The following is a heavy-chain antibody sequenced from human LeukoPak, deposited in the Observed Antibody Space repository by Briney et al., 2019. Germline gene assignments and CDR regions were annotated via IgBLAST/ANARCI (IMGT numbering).Heavy chain of an antibody. D-gene: IGHD6-13*01. J-gene: IGHJ5*02. V-gene: IGHV1-2*02. CDR3: ARSSGGIAAAGTSWFDP. CDR1: GYTFTGYY. CDR2: INPNSGGT. Sequence: ASVKVSCKASGYTFTGYYMHWVRQAPGQGLEWMGWINPNSGGTNYAQKFQGRVTMTRDTSISTAYMELSRLRSDDTAVYYCARSSGGIAAAGTSWFDPWGQGTLVTVSS.